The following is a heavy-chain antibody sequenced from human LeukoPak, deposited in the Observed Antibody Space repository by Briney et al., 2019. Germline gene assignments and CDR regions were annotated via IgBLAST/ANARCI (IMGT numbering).Heavy chain of an antibody. J-gene: IGHJ6*02. D-gene: IGHD3-10*01. CDR3: AKDLSSYYYGSGSYYPGYYYGMDV. Sequence: RGRSLRLSCAASGFTFSSYAMHWVRQAPGRGLEWVAVISYDGSNKYYADSVKGRFTISRDNSKNTLYLQMNSLRAEDTAVYYCAKDLSSYYYGSGSYYPGYYYGMDVWGQGTTVTVSS. CDR1: GFTFSSYA. CDR2: ISYDGSNK. V-gene: IGHV3-30*04.